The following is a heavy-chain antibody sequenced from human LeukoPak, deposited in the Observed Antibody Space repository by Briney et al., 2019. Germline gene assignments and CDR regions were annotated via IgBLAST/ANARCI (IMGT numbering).Heavy chain of an antibody. CDR1: GFTFSSYT. CDR2: ITARSNYI. Sequence: GGSLRLSCEVSGFTFSSYTMNWVRQGPGKGLEWVSSITARSNYIYYADSVRGRFTISRDNAKNSVYLQINSLRGEDTAVYYCTRGGSSGYYYYYMDVWGKGTTVTVSS. D-gene: IGHD1-26*01. V-gene: IGHV3-21*01. J-gene: IGHJ6*03. CDR3: TRGGSSGYYYYYMDV.